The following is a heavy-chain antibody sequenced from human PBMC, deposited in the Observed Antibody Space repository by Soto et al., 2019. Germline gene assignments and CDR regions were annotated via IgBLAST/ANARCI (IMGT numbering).Heavy chain of an antibody. CDR2: INAGNGNT. J-gene: IGHJ4*02. Sequence: QVQLVQSGAEVKKPGASVKVSCKASGYTFTSYAMHWVRRAPGQRLEWMGWINAGNGNTKYSQKFQGRVTITRDTSASTAYMELSSLRSDDTAVYYCARGGFYSGHDYWGQGTLVTVSS. CDR3: ARGGFYSGHDY. V-gene: IGHV1-3*01. CDR1: GYTFTSYA. D-gene: IGHD2-21*01.